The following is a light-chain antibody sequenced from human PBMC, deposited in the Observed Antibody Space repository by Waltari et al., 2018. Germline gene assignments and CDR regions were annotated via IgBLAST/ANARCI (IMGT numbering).Light chain of an antibody. J-gene: IGLJ2*01. CDR3: CSYAGENTMI. V-gene: IGLV2-23*01. CDR2: EAT. Sequence: QSALTQPASVSGSPGQSVTISCTGTYYDIGTYDLFSWYQQYPGKAPRLIIYEATSRPSWVSNRFSASKSGNTASLTISGLQTEDEAHYYCCSYAGENTMIFGGGTRLTVL. CDR1: YYDIGTYDL.